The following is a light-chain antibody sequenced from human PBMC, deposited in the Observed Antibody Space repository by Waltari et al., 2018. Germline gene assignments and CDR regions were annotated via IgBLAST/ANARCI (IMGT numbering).Light chain of an antibody. J-gene: IGLJ3*02. V-gene: IGLV1-47*01. CDR3: AAWDDSLRVLV. CDR1: NSNIGPNY. CDR2: GNY. Sequence: QSVLSHPPSASGTPGQRLAISWSGSNSNIGPNYVYWYQQRPGTAPKLLIYGNYQRPSGVPDRFYGSKAGNSASLAISGLRSEDEADYYCAAWDDSLRVLVFGGGTKLTVL.